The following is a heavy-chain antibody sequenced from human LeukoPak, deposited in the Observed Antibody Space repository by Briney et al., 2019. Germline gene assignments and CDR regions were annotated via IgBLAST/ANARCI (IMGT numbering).Heavy chain of an antibody. Sequence: SETLSLTCAVSGYSISSGYYWGWIRQPPGKGLEWIGSIYHSESTYYNPSLKSRVTISVDTSKNQFSLKLSSVTAADTAVYYCARGPGYRYSGSFSNWFDPWGQGTLVTVSS. CDR1: GYSISSGYY. V-gene: IGHV4-38-2*01. CDR2: IYHSEST. CDR3: ARGPGYRYSGSFSNWFDP. J-gene: IGHJ5*02. D-gene: IGHD1-26*01.